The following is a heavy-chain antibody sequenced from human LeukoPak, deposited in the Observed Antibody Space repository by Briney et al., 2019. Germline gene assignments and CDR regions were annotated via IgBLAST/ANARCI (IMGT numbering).Heavy chain of an antibody. D-gene: IGHD5-18*01. CDR1: GFTFSDYD. J-gene: IGHJ4*02. Sequence: GSLRLSCAASGFTFSDYDMHWVRQTTGRGLEWVSVIGKRGDTYYPGSVKGRFTISRENARNSLYLQMNSLRVEDTAVYYCAGRVTGYSSGYVYWGQGTLVTVSS. CDR3: AGRVTGYSSGYVY. CDR2: IGKRGDT. V-gene: IGHV3-13*04.